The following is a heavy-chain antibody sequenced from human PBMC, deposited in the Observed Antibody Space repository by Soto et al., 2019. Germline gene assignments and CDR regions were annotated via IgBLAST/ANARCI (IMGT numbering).Heavy chain of an antibody. Sequence: QVTLKESGPVLVKPTETLTLTCTVSGFSLSNARMGVSWIRQPPGKALEWLAHIFSNDEKSYSTSLKSRLTISKDTSKSQVVLTMTNMDPVDTATYYCARTIVVVTATSNYYYYYGMDVWGQGTTVTVSS. V-gene: IGHV2-26*01. CDR1: GFSLSNARMG. CDR2: IFSNDEK. J-gene: IGHJ6*02. D-gene: IGHD2-21*02. CDR3: ARTIVVVTATSNYYYYYGMDV.